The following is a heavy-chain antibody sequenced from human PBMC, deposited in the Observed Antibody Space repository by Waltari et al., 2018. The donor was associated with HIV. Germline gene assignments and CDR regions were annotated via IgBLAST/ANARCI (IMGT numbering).Heavy chain of an antibody. CDR2: IKQNGSEK. Sequence: VQLGEAGGGLVQPGGTQTLCCAACGFTCSRYDMCGVRQTTCKGLEWVARIKQNGSEKNYVASGKGQFTSSRDNAKSSLYLQMNSLRTEDTAVYYCARDEYYYDRSGYPGYFDYWGQGTLVTGSS. CDR3: ARDEYYYDRSGYPGYFDY. D-gene: IGHD3-22*01. CDR1: GFTCSRYD. J-gene: IGHJ4*02. V-gene: IGHV3-7*01.